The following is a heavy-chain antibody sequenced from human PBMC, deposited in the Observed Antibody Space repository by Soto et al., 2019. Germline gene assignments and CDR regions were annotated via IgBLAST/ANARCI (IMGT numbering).Heavy chain of an antibody. CDR1: GYTFTSYD. J-gene: IGHJ4*02. D-gene: IGHD2-15*01. V-gene: IGHV1-8*01. CDR2: MNPNSGST. CDR3: ARGYCSGGSCYRREVDY. Sequence: ASVKVSCKASGYTFTSYDINWVRQATGQGLEWMGCMNPNSGSTGYAQKFQGRVTMTRNTSISTAYMELSSLRSEDTAVYYCARGYCSGGSCYRREVDYWGQGTLVTVSS.